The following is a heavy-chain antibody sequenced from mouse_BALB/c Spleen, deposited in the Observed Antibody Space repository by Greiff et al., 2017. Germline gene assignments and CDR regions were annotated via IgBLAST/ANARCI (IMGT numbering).Heavy chain of an antibody. CDR1: GYTFTSYW. V-gene: IGHV1-5*01. D-gene: IGHD2-1*01. CDR2: IYPGNSDT. J-gene: IGHJ4*01. Sequence: EVQLQQSGTVLARPGASVKMSCKASGYTFTSYWMHWVKQRPGQGLEWIGAIYPGNSDTSYNQKFKGKAKLTAVTSTSTAYMELSSLTNEDSAVYYCSRCGNYVADAMDYWGQGTSVTVSS. CDR3: SRCGNYVADAMDY.